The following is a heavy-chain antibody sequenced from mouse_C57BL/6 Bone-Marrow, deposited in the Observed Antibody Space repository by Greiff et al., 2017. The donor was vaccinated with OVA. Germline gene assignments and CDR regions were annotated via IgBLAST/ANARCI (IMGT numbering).Heavy chain of an antibody. CDR2: IHPNSGST. Sequence: QVQLQQPGAELVKPGASVKLSCKASGYTFTSYWMHWVKQRPGQGLEWIGMIHPNSGSTNYNEKFKSKATLTVDKPSSTAYMQLSSLTSEDSAVYYCARWGELYDGYPWFAYWGQGTLVTVSA. V-gene: IGHV1-64*01. J-gene: IGHJ3*01. CDR1: GYTFTSYW. CDR3: ARWGELYDGYPWFAY. D-gene: IGHD2-3*01.